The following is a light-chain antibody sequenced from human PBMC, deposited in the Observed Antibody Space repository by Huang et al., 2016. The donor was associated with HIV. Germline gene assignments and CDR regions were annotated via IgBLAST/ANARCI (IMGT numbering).Light chain of an antibody. CDR1: QSIGTY. V-gene: IGKV3-11*01. CDR3: QQRSSWPLS. J-gene: IGKJ4*01. CDR2: DPS. Sequence: EIVLTQSPPTLSLSPGQRGTLSCRASQSIGTYLAWYQQKPGPGPRLLIYDPSNRATGIPARFGGGGSGTNFTLTIGGLEPEDVAVYYCQQRSSWPLSFGGGTRVEIK.